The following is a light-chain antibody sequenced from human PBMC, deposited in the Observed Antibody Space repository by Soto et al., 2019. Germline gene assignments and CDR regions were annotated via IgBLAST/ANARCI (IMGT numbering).Light chain of an antibody. CDR3: QQYNSAPFT. J-gene: IGKJ3*01. CDR2: AAS. CDR1: QGISTF. Sequence: DIQMTQSPASLSASVGDRVTITCRASQGISTFLAWYQQKPGKVPNVLIYAASTLQSVVPSRFSGSGSGTAFTLTICSLQPEDVANYYCQQYNSAPFTFGPGTKVDIK. V-gene: IGKV1-27*01.